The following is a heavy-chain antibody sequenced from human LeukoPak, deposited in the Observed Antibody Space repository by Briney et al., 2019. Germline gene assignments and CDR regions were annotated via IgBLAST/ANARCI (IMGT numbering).Heavy chain of an antibody. D-gene: IGHD2-2*02. J-gene: IGHJ4*02. CDR2: ISAYNGNT. Sequence: GASVKVSCKASGYTFTSYGISWVRQAPGQGLEWMGWISAYNGNTNYAQKLQGRVTMTTDTSTSTAYMELRSLRSDDTAVYYCARDDCSSTSCYTPFDYWGQGTLVTVSS. V-gene: IGHV1-18*01. CDR1: GYTFTSYG. CDR3: ARDDCSSTSCYTPFDY.